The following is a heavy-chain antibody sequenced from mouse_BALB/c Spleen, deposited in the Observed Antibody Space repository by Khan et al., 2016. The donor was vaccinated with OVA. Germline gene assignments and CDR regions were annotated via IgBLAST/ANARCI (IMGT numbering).Heavy chain of an antibody. CDR1: GFKIKDTY. J-gene: IGHJ4*01. D-gene: IGHD1-2*01. CDR3: TYSVLLYGMDY. V-gene: IGHV14-3*02. Sequence: VQLQQSGAELVKPGASVKLSCTASGFKIKDTYIHWVKQRPEQGLEWIGRIDTANGNTKYDQKFQGKATMTADTSSNTADLQIISLTSEATAVCDRTYSVLLYGMDYWGQGTSVTVSS. CDR2: IDTANGNT.